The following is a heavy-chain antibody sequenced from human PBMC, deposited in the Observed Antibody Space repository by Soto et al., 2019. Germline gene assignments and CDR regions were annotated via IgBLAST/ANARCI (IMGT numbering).Heavy chain of an antibody. V-gene: IGHV3-15*07. D-gene: IGHD6-19*01. J-gene: IGHJ4*02. CDR2: IKSTTDGGTT. CDR1: GFTFSSAW. CDR3: TTTPGYNSG. Sequence: EVQLVESGGGLVKPRGSLRLSCAASGFTFSSAWMSWVRQAPGKGLEWVGSIKSTTDGGTTDYTAPAKGRFTISRDDSKTTLYLQMNSLKNEDTAVYYCTTTPGYNSGCGQGTLVTVS.